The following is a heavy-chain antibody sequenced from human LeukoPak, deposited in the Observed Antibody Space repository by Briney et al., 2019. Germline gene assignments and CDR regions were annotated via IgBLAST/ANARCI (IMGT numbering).Heavy chain of an antibody. V-gene: IGHV4-34*01. J-gene: IGHJ6*03. D-gene: IGHD2-15*01. CDR1: GGSISSYY. CDR3: ARGLRGYCSGGSCYRLYYYYYMDV. Sequence: SETLSLTCTVSGGSISSYYWSWIRQPPGKGLEWIGEINHSGSTNYNPSLKSRVTISVDTSKNQFSLKLSSVTAADTAVYYCARGLRGYCSGGSCYRLYYYYYMDVWGKGTTVTVSS. CDR2: INHSGST.